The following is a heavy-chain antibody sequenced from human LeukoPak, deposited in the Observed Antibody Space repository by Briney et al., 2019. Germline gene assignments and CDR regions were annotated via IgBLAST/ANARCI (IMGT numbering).Heavy chain of an antibody. Sequence: ASVKVSCKASGYTFTSYGISWVRQAPGQGLEWMGWISAYNGNTNYAQKLQGRVTMTTDTSTSTAYMELRSLRAEDTAVYYCARDGPAARPDYYYYYYMDVWGKGTTVTVSS. CDR3: ARDGPAARPDYYYYYYMDV. J-gene: IGHJ6*03. CDR2: ISAYNGNT. D-gene: IGHD6-6*01. V-gene: IGHV1-18*01. CDR1: GYTFTSYG.